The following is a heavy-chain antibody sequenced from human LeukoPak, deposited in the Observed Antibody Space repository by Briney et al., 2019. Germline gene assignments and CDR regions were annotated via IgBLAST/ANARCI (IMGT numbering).Heavy chain of an antibody. CDR3: ARVGGYCSGGSCRFFDY. Sequence: PGGSLRLSCATSGFMFSRYVMSWYRQAPGKGLEFVSSISPSSSYIYYADSVKGRFTISRDDAKNSLFLQMNSLRAEDTAVYYCARVGGYCSGGSCRFFDYWGQGTLVTVSS. CDR2: ISPSSSYI. J-gene: IGHJ4*02. D-gene: IGHD2-15*01. V-gene: IGHV3-21*06. CDR1: GFMFSRYV.